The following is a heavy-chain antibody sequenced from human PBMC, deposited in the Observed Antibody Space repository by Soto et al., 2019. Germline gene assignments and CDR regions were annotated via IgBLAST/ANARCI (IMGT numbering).Heavy chain of an antibody. J-gene: IGHJ3*02. CDR2: ISSSSSYI. CDR3: ARDVSPYSSPPGDAFDI. Sequence: EVQLVESGGGLVKPGGSLRLSCAASGFTFSSYSMNWVRQAPGKGLEWVSSISSSSSYIYYADSVKGRFTISRDNAKNSLYLQMNSRRAEDTAVYYCARDVSPYSSPPGDAFDIWGQGTMVTVSS. CDR1: GFTFSSYS. V-gene: IGHV3-21*01. D-gene: IGHD6-13*01.